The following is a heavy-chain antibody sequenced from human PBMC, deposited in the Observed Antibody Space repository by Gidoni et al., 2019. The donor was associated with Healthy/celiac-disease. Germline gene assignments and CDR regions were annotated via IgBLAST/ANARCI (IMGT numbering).Heavy chain of an antibody. CDR2: ITQDGSAK. CDR1: GFTGSSYW. CDR3: ARSVGLALVGGMDV. V-gene: IGHV3-7*03. D-gene: IGHD2-15*01. Sequence: EVQLVESGGGLVQPGGSLRLSCAASGFTGSSYWMCWVRQAPGKGLECVANITQDGSAKYYVDSVKGRFTTSRDNAKNSLYLQMNSLSAEDTAVYYCARSVGLALVGGMDVWGQGTTVTVSS. J-gene: IGHJ6*02.